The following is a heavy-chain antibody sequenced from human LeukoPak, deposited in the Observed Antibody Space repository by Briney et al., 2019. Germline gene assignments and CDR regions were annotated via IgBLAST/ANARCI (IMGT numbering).Heavy chain of an antibody. CDR2: IYTSGST. V-gene: IGHV4-4*07. J-gene: IGHJ4*02. CDR1: GGSISSYY. Sequence: SETLSLTCTVSGGSISSYYWSWIRQPAGKGLEWIGRIYTSGSTNYNPSLKSRVTMSVDTSKNQFSLKLSSVTAADTAVYYCARGGTVTTSLYYFDYWGQGTLVTVSS. CDR3: ARGGTVTTSLYYFDY. D-gene: IGHD4-17*01.